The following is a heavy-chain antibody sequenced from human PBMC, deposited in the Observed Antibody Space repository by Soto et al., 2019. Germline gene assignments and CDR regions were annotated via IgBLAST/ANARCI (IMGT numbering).Heavy chain of an antibody. CDR1: GFTFSSYS. CDR3: VSDGWVPAAATEYFQH. J-gene: IGHJ1*01. Sequence: GGSLRLSCAASGFTFSSYSMNWVRQAPGKGLEWVSSISSSSSYIYYADSVKGRFTISRDNAKNSLYLQMNSLRAEDTAVYYCVSDGWVPAAATEYFQHWGQGTLVTVSS. CDR2: ISSSSSYI. D-gene: IGHD2-2*01. V-gene: IGHV3-21*01.